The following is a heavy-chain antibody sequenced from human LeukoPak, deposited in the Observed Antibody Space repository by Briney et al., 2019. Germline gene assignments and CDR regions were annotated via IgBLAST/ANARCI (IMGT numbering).Heavy chain of an antibody. CDR2: INPSGGST. V-gene: IGHV1-46*01. CDR1: GYTFTSYH. J-gene: IGHJ4*02. CDR3: ARASVAAAGDY. Sequence: ASVKVSCKASGYTFTSYHMHWVRQAPGQGLEWMGIINPSGGSTSYAQKFQGRVTMTRDTSTSTVYMELSSLRSEDTAVYYCARASVAAAGDYWGQGTLVTVSS. D-gene: IGHD6-13*01.